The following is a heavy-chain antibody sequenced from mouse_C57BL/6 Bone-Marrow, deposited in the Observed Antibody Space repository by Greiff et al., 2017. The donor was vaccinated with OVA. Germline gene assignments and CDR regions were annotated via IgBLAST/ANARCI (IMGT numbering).Heavy chain of an antibody. J-gene: IGHJ1*03. Sequence: QVQLQQPGAELVKPGASVKLSCKASGYTFTSYWMQWVKQRPGQGLEWIGEIAPSDSYTNYNQKFKGKATLTVDTSSSTAYMQLSSLTSEDSAIYFWVRRDYYGSVYWYFDVWGTGTTVTVAS. D-gene: IGHD1-1*01. V-gene: IGHV1-50*01. CDR1: GYTFTSYW. CDR2: IAPSDSYT. CDR3: VRRDYYGSVYWYFDV.